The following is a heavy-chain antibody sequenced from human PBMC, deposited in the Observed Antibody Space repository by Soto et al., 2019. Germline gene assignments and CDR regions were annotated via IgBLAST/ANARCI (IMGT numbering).Heavy chain of an antibody. CDR3: AREGDITAALDY. Sequence: EVQVLESGGVLVQPGGSLRLSCVAPGLIFSNYAMSWVRQAPGKGLEWVSGISGSGGSPHYADSAKGRFTISRDNSKNTLCLQMNTLRAEDTAVYYCAREGDITAALDYWGQGTLVTVSS. J-gene: IGHJ4*02. D-gene: IGHD6-13*01. CDR1: GLIFSNYA. CDR2: ISGSGGSP. V-gene: IGHV3-23*01.